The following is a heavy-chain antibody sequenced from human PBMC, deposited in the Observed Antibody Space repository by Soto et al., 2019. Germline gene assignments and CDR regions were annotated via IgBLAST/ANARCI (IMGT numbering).Heavy chain of an antibody. CDR3: AGRDCSGTNCYYLDYYYMDV. J-gene: IGHJ6*03. Sequence: QVQLQESGPGLVRPSETLSLTCTVSGGSFSSYYWTWIRQSPGKGLEWIGYIYYSGSTDYNPSLRGRLAISIDTSKNQFSLRLNSTTAADTAVYYCAGRDCSGTNCYYLDYYYMDVWGKGTTVTVSS. CDR2: IYYSGST. V-gene: IGHV4-59*08. CDR1: GGSFSSYY. D-gene: IGHD2-2*01.